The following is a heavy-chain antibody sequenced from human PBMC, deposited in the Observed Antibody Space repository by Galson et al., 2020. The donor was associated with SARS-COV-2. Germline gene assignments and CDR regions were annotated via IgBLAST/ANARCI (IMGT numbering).Heavy chain of an antibody. V-gene: IGHV4-38-2*01. CDR1: NYSISSGYY. CDR3: ARLYAKYPGLD. J-gene: IGHJ4*02. CDR2: FYYSGTT. D-gene: IGHD3-3*01. Sequence: SETLSLTCAVSNYSISSGYYWGWVRQTPGKGLEWIGSFYYSGTTYYNPSLKSRVTISVDTSKNQFSLKLSSVTAADAALYYCARLYAKYPGLDGGRGTLVTVSS.